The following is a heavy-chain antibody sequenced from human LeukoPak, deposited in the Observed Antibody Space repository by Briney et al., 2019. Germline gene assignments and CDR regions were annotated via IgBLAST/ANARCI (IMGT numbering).Heavy chain of an antibody. CDR2: IYTSGST. Sequence: PSETLSLTCTVSGGSISSGSYYWSWIRQPAGKGLEWIGRIYTSGSTNYNPSLKSRVTISVDTSKNQFSLKLSSVTAADTAVYYCARSPNRGYSYGYIDYWGQGTLVTVSS. CDR1: GGSISSGSYY. J-gene: IGHJ4*02. V-gene: IGHV4-61*02. D-gene: IGHD5-18*01. CDR3: ARSPNRGYSYGYIDY.